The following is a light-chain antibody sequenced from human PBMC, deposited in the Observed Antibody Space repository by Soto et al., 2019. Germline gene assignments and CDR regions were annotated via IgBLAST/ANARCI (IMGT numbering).Light chain of an antibody. CDR3: QQYYSSPPA. V-gene: IGKV4-1*01. J-gene: IGKJ3*01. CDR1: QSVLYSSNNKNY. Sequence: DIVMTQSPDSLAVSLGERATINCKSSQSVLYSSNNKNYLAGYKQKPGQPPKLLIYWASTRESGLPDRFNGSGPETDCTLTLSSLQAEDVAVYYCQQYYSSPPAFGPGTKVDIK. CDR2: WAS.